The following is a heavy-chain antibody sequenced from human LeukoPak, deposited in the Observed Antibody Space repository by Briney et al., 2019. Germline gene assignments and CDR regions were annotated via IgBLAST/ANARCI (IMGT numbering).Heavy chain of an antibody. V-gene: IGHV3-53*01. J-gene: IGHJ4*02. D-gene: IGHD1-7*01. Sequence: HPGGSLRLSCAASGFTVSSNYMSWVRQAPRKGLEWVSVIYSGGSTYYADSVKGRFTISRDNSKNTLYLQMNSLRAEDTAVYYCAKVPRAELTYYFDYWGQGTLVTVSS. CDR1: GFTVSSNY. CDR2: IYSGGST. CDR3: AKVPRAELTYYFDY.